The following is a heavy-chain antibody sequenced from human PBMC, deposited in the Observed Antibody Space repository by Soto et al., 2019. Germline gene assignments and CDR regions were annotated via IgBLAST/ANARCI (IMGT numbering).Heavy chain of an antibody. CDR3: ARDNAFSSSWSGGMDV. CDR2: ISAYNGNT. V-gene: IGHV1-18*04. D-gene: IGHD6-13*01. Sequence: ASVKVSCKASGYTFTSYGISWVRQAPGQGLEWMGWISAYNGNTNYAQKLQGRVTVTTDTSTSTAYMELRSLRSDDTAVYYCARDNAFSSSWSGGMDVWGQGTTVTVSS. CDR1: GYTFTSYG. J-gene: IGHJ6*02.